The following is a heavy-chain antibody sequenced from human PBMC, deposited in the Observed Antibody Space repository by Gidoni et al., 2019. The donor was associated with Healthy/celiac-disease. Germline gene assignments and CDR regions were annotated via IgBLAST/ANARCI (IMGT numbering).Heavy chain of an antibody. CDR1: GFTFSSYS. CDR2: ISSSSSTI. V-gene: IGHV3-48*02. D-gene: IGHD4-17*01. CDR3: ARVAYYGDYVLDY. J-gene: IGHJ4*02. Sequence: EVQLVESGGGLVQPGGSLRLSCAASGFTFSSYSMNWVRQAPGKGLAWVSYISSSSSTIYYAGSVKGRFTISRDNAKNSLYLQMNSLRDEDTAVYYCARVAYYGDYVLDYWGQGTLVTVSS.